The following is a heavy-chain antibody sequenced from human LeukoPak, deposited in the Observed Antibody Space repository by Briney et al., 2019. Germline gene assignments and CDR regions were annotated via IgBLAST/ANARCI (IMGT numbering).Heavy chain of an antibody. V-gene: IGHV4-30-4*01. D-gene: IGHD6-13*01. CDR3: ARGGSSIGGFDY. J-gene: IGHJ4*02. Sequence: SQTLSLTCTVSGGSISSGGYYWSWIRQPPGKGLEWIGYSYYSGSAYLNPSLKSRVTISVDTSKNHFSLKLTSVTAADTAVYYCARGGSSIGGFDYWGQGTLVTVSS. CDR1: GGSISSGGYY. CDR2: SYYSGSA.